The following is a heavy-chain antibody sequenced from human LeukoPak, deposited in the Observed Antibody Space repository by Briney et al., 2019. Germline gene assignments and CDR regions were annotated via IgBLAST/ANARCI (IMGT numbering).Heavy chain of an antibody. V-gene: IGHV1-69*04. D-gene: IGHD3-22*01. CDR2: IIPILGIA. J-gene: IGHJ4*02. CDR1: GGTFSSYA. CDR3: APTRLRRYDSSGEDY. Sequence: SVKVSCKASGGTFSSYAISWVRQAPGQGLEWMGRIIPILGIANYAQKFQGRVTITADKSTSTAYMELSSLRSEDTAVYYCAPTRLRRYDSSGEDYWGQGTLVTVSS.